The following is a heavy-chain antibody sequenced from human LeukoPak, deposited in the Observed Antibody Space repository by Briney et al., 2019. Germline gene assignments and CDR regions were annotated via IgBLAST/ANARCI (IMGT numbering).Heavy chain of an antibody. CDR1: GFTFSSYA. V-gene: IGHV3-23*01. CDR3: AKVGRDNSGYYAWYSDY. D-gene: IGHD3-22*01. CDR2: ISGSGGST. Sequence: GGSLRLSCAASGFTFSSYAMSWVRQAPGKGLEWVSAISGSGGSTYYAGSVKGRFTISRDNSKNTLYLQMNSLRAEDTAVYYCAKVGRDNSGYYAWYSDYWGQGTLVTVSS. J-gene: IGHJ4*02.